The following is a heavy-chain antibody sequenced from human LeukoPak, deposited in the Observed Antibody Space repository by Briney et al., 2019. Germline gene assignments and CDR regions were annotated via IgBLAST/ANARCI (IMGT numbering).Heavy chain of an antibody. CDR1: GFTFSSYG. CDR3: ARVNTNYFDY. CDR2: ICYDGSNK. J-gene: IGHJ4*02. V-gene: IGHV3-33*01. Sequence: PGRSLRLSCAASGFTFSSYGMHWVRQAPGKGVEGVAVICYDGSNKYYADSVKGRFTISRENAKNTLYLQMNSLRAEDTAVYYCARVNTNYFDYWGQGTLVTVSS. D-gene: IGHD1-1*01.